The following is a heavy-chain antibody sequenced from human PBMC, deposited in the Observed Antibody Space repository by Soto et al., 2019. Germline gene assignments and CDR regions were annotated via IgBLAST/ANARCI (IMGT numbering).Heavy chain of an antibody. Sequence: EVQLGESGGGLVQPGGSLRLSCAASGFTLSSYWMHWVRQAPGKGLVWVSRINTDGSSTSYADSVKGRFTISRDNAKNTLYLQMNSLRVEDTAVYYCVRSRYSGSNQDYWGQGTLVIVSS. J-gene: IGHJ4*02. V-gene: IGHV3-74*01. CDR2: INTDGSST. D-gene: IGHD1-26*01. CDR3: VRSRYSGSNQDY. CDR1: GFTLSSYW.